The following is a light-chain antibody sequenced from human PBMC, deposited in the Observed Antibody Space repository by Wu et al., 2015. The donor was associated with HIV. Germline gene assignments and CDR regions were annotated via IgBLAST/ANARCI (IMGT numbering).Light chain of an antibody. CDR1: QIIPSSH. CDR3: QQHNNWPPWT. CDR2: GAS. Sequence: IVLTQSPDTLSLSPGETAILSCRASQIIPSSHLAWYQQKPGQAPRLLMYGASRKATGIPDRFSGSGSGTEFTLTISSLQSEDFAVYYCQQHNNWPPWTFGQGTKVEIK. V-gene: IGKV3D-15*01. J-gene: IGKJ1*01.